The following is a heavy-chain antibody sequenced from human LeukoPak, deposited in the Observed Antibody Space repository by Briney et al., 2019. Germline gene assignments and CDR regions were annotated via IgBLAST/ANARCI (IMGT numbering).Heavy chain of an antibody. Sequence: GGTLTLSCSASGFTFTTYGMNWVRQAPGKGLEWVSGIGGSGIRTYYADSVKGRFTISRDNAKSSLYLQMNSLRAEDTAVYYCARARNDYGDYVFDYWGQGTLVTVSS. CDR3: ARARNDYGDYVFDY. J-gene: IGHJ4*02. D-gene: IGHD4-17*01. CDR2: IGGSGIRT. CDR1: GFTFTTYG. V-gene: IGHV3-23*01.